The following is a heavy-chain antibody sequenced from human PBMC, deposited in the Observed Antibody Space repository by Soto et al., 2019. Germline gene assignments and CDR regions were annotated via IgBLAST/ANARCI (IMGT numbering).Heavy chain of an antibody. J-gene: IGHJ4*02. V-gene: IGHV3-48*01. CDR1: GFSFSNYS. CDR2: ISTSASTI. Sequence: PGGSLRLSCAASGFSFSNYSMNWVRQAPGKGLEWVSYISTSASTIYYAGSVKGRFTISRDNAKNSLYLQMNSLRAEDTAVYYCARRTGFDYWGQGTLVTVSS. CDR3: ARRTGFDY.